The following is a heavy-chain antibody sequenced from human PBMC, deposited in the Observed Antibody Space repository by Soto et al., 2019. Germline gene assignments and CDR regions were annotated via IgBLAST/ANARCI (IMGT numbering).Heavy chain of an antibody. V-gene: IGHV4-4*07. Sequence: SETLSLTCTVSGDSISDYYWSWIRQPAGKGLEWIGRFYYSGNTKSNPSLKSRVTMSADTSKNQFSLSLRSVTAADSAIYYCARMYNSGFYQPEGDYFFYGMDVWGQGTTVTVSS. CDR2: FYYSGNT. CDR3: ARMYNSGFYQPEGDYFFYGMDV. J-gene: IGHJ6*02. CDR1: GDSISDYY. D-gene: IGHD6-19*01.